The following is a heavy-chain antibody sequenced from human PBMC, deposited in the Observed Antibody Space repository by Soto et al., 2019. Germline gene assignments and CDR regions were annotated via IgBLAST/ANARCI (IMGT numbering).Heavy chain of an antibody. CDR2: ITDNAANT. CDR3: AKDLVTLALAGSETRTAGYSDF. Sequence: GESLKISCAASGFPFGSYAMSWVRQAPGKGLEWISTITDNAANTYYADSVKGRFTISRDNSRNTVYLHMSSLRGEDTATYYCAKDLVTLALAGSETRTAGYSDFWGQGTLVTVSS. J-gene: IGHJ4*02. D-gene: IGHD3-10*01. V-gene: IGHV3-23*01. CDR1: GFPFGSYA.